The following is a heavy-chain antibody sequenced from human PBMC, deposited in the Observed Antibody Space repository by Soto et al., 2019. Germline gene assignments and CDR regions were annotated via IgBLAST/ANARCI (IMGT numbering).Heavy chain of an antibody. J-gene: IGHJ4*02. D-gene: IGHD3-22*01. V-gene: IGHV4-39*01. CDR2: IYYSGST. CDR1: GGSISSSSYY. Sequence: QLQLQESGPGLVKPSETLSLTCTVSGGSISSSSYYWGWIRQPPGKGLEWIGSIYYSGSTYYNPSLKSPVTISVDTSKNQFSLKLSSVTAADTAVYYCARHGVPMIVVVIPGDFDYWGQGTLVTVSS. CDR3: ARHGVPMIVVVIPGDFDY.